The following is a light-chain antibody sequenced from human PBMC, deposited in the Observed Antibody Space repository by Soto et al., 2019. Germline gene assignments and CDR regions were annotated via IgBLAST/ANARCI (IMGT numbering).Light chain of an antibody. V-gene: IGKV3-20*01. CDR2: AAS. Sequence: EILMTQSPSTLSLSPGERVTITCRASQSVSSYLAWYQQKPGQAPRILIYAASSRATGIPERFSGSGSGTDFTLTISRLQPEDFAVYYCRQYGSSTWTFGQGTKVDIK. J-gene: IGKJ1*01. CDR3: RQYGSSTWT. CDR1: QSVSSY.